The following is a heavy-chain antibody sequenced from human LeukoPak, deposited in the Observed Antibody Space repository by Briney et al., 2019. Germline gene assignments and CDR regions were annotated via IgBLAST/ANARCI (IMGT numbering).Heavy chain of an antibody. CDR2: MNPNSGNT. CDR3: ARGRGVVTRYYYYMDV. Sequence: ASVKVSCKASGYTFTNYDINWVRQATGQGLEWMGWMNPNSGNTGYAQKFQGRVTMTRNTSISTAYMELSSLRSEDTAVYYCARGRGVVTRYYYYMDVWGKGTTVTVSS. J-gene: IGHJ6*03. CDR1: GYTFTNYD. D-gene: IGHD2-21*02. V-gene: IGHV1-8*01.